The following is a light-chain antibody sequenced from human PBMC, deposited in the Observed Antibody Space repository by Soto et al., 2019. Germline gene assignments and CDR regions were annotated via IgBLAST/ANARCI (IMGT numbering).Light chain of an antibody. V-gene: IGKV1-5*03. CDR1: QSISSW. J-gene: IGKJ1*01. Sequence: DIQMTQSPSTLSASVGDRVTITCRASQSISSWLAWYQQKPGKAPKVLIYRASTLESGVPSRFSGSGSGTEFTPTINGLQPDDFATYYCQHYDTYSTFGQGTKVDIK. CDR3: QHYDTYST. CDR2: RAS.